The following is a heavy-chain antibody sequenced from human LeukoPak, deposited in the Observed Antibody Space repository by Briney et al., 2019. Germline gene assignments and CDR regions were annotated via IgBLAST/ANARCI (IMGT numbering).Heavy chain of an antibody. D-gene: IGHD6-6*01. Sequence: SVKVSCKASGGTFSSYAISWVRQAPGQGLEWMGGIIPIFGTANYAQKFQGRVTITADESTSTAYMELSSLRSEDTAVYYCATRSSAGYYFDYWGQGTLVTVSS. J-gene: IGHJ4*02. CDR1: GGTFSSYA. CDR2: IIPIFGTA. V-gene: IGHV1-69*13. CDR3: ATRSSAGYYFDY.